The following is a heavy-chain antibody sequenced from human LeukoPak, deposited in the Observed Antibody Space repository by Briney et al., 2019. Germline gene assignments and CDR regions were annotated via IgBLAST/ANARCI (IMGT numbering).Heavy chain of an antibody. CDR3: ARGDIVMGGGRNWFDP. CDR2: VSTSGST. J-gene: IGHJ5*02. V-gene: IGHV4-4*07. CDR1: GCSISNHF. D-gene: IGHD2-21*01. Sequence: SGTLSLTCTASGCSISNHFFSWIRQAAGKGLEWIGRVSTSGSTYYNPSLKSRVTISADTSKNQFSLKLTSMTAADTAVYYRARGDIVMGGGRNWFDPWGQGTLVTVSS.